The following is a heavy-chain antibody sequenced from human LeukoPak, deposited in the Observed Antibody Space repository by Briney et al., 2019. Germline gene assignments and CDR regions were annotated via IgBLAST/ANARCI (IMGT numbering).Heavy chain of an antibody. CDR1: GYTFTGYY. D-gene: IGHD4-23*01. J-gene: IGHJ4*02. Sequence: ASVKLSGKASGYTFTGYYMHWMRQAPGQGLEWMGWISPNSGGTNYAQKFQGRVTVTRDTSISAAYMELSRLTSDDTAVYYCARAKVAGNSCYFDYWGQGTVVLVSS. V-gene: IGHV1-2*02. CDR3: ARAKVAGNSCYFDY. CDR2: ISPNSGGT.